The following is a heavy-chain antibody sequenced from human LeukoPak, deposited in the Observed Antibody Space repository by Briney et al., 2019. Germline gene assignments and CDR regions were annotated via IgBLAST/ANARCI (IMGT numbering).Heavy chain of an antibody. J-gene: IGHJ5*02. CDR3: ARAEELRWFDP. CDR2: INHSGST. CDR1: GGSFSSYY. Sequence: SETLSLTCAVYGGSFSSYYWSWIRQPPGKGLEWLGEINHSGSTNYNPSLKSRVTISVDTSKNQFSLKLSSVTAADTAVYYCARAEELRWFDPWGQGTLVTVSS. V-gene: IGHV4-34*01. D-gene: IGHD1-7*01.